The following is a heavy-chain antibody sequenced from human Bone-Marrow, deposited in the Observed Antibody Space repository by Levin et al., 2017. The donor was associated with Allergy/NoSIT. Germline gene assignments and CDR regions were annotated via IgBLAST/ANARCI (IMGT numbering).Heavy chain of an antibody. Sequence: SETLSLTCAVSGGSISSSNWWSWVRQPPGKGLEWIGEIYHSGSTNYNPSLKSRVTISVDKSKNQFSLKLSSVTAADTAVYYCARVGRNDFWSGYYESAGPTPYMDVWGKGTTVTVSS. CDR1: GGSISSSNW. V-gene: IGHV4-4*02. CDR2: IYHSGST. CDR3: ARVGRNDFWSGYYESAGPTPYMDV. J-gene: IGHJ6*03. D-gene: IGHD3-3*01.